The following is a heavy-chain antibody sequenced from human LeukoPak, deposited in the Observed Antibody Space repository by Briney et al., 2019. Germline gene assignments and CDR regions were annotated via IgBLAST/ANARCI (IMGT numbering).Heavy chain of an antibody. CDR2: ISGSGGST. Sequence: GGSLRLSCVASGFTFSSNGMHWVRQAPGKGLEWVSAISGSGGSTYYADSVKGRFTISRDNAKNTLYLQMNSLRAEDTAVYYCARVNWGYYYMDVWGKGTTVTVSS. J-gene: IGHJ6*03. D-gene: IGHD7-27*01. CDR3: ARVNWGYYYMDV. CDR1: GFTFSSNG. V-gene: IGHV3-NL1*01.